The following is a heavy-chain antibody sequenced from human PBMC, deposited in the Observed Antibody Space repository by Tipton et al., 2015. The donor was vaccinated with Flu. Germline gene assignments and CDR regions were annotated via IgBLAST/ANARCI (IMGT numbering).Heavy chain of an antibody. CDR1: EFTFDDYT. CDR2: INWVSSAM. CDR3: ARDRSPSSSMDSYYSSGTDV. V-gene: IGHV3-9*01. J-gene: IGHJ6*02. Sequence: SLRLSCAASEFTFDDYTLHWVRQAPGKGLEWVSSINWVSSAMDYADSVRGRFTISRDNAKNSLYLQMNSLTAEDTALYYCARDRSPSSSMDSYYSSGTDVWGQWSAAPVSS. D-gene: IGHD6-13*01.